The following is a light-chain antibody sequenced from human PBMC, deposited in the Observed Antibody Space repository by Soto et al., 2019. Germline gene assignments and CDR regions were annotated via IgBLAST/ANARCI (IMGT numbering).Light chain of an antibody. Sequence: DIQMTQSPSSLSATVGDRVNITCRASHFINRYLSWYQQKPGKAPKLLIYYASILQSGVPSRFSGSRSGTDFTLTISGLQVEDFAIYYCQQGYSNPWTFGQGTTVEVK. V-gene: IGKV1-39*01. J-gene: IGKJ1*01. CDR3: QQGYSNPWT. CDR2: YAS. CDR1: HFINRY.